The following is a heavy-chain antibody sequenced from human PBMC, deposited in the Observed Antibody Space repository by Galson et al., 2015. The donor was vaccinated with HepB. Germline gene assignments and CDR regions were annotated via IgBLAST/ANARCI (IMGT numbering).Heavy chain of an antibody. Sequence: SVKVSCKASGYTFTSYAMHWVRQAPGQRLEWMGWINAGNGNTKYSQKFQGRVTITRDTSASTAYMELSSLRSEDTAVYYCARVGELGHAFDIWGQGTMVTVSS. J-gene: IGHJ3*02. CDR2: INAGNGNT. V-gene: IGHV1-3*01. CDR3: ARVGELGHAFDI. CDR1: GYTFTSYA. D-gene: IGHD1-7*01.